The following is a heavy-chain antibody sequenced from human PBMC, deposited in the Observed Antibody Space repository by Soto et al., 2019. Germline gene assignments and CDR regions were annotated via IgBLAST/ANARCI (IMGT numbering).Heavy chain of an antibody. CDR3: ARDEVPDVQNDAFDI. J-gene: IGHJ3*02. CDR2: IDPSDGTT. CDR1: GYAFTTYH. Sequence: ASVKVSCKASGYAFTTYHMHWVREAPGQGLEWMGMIDPSDGTTTYAQKLQGRVTMTRDTATSTVYMELSSLRSEDTAVYYCARDEVPDVQNDAFDIWGQGTMVTVSS. V-gene: IGHV1-46*04.